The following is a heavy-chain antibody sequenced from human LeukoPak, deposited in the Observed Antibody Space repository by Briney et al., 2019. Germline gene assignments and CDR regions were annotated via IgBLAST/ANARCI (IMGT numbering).Heavy chain of an antibody. CDR3: AKVTFGGGYTDPFHI. CDR2: ISFDGNNK. D-gene: IGHD5-12*01. V-gene: IGHV3-30*18. J-gene: IGHJ3*02. CDR1: GFIFSDYA. Sequence: GGSLRLSCAASGFIFSDYAMHWVRQPPGKGLEWVAVISFDGNNKYYVDSVKGRFTISRDNSKNTLYLQMNSLTAEDTAVYYCAKVTFGGGYTDPFHIWGQGTMVTVSS.